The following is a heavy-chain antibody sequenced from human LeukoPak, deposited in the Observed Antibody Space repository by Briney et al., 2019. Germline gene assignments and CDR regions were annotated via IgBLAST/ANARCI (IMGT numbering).Heavy chain of an antibody. V-gene: IGHV3-11*01. J-gene: IGHJ4*02. Sequence: AGGSLRLSCAASGFTFSDYYMSWILQAPGKGLEWVSYISSSGSTIYYADSVKGRFTISRDNAKSSLYLQMNSLRAEDTAVYYCARDFSSSWTWEHYWGQGTLVTVSS. D-gene: IGHD6-13*01. CDR2: ISSSGSTI. CDR1: GFTFSDYY. CDR3: ARDFSSSWTWEHY.